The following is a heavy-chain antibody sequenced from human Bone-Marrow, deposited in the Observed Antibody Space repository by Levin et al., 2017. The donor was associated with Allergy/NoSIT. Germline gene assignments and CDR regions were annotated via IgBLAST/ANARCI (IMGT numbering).Heavy chain of an antibody. CDR1: GFTFSSYG. CDR3: AKDVFSGWYTLAGPNFDY. V-gene: IGHV3-30*18. CDR2: ISYDGSNK. J-gene: IGHJ4*02. D-gene: IGHD6-19*01. Sequence: GGSLRLSCAASGFTFSSYGMHWVRQAPGKGLEWVAVISYDGSNKYYADSVKGRFTISRDNSKNTLYLQMNSLRAEDTAVYYCAKDVFSGWYTLAGPNFDYWGQGTLVTVSS.